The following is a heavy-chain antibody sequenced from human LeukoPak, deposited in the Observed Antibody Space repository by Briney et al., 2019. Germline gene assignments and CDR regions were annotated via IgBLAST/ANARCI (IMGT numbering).Heavy chain of an antibody. CDR2: IKQDGSEK. V-gene: IGHV3-7*01. D-gene: IGHD1-26*01. Sequence: PGGSLRVSCVASGFSFSTYWMSWVRQAPGKGLEWVANIKQDGSEKYYVDSVKGRFTISRDNASNSLYLQMNSLRAEDTAVYYCARLGGTYYNPYFDYCGQGILVTVSS. CDR1: GFSFSTYW. J-gene: IGHJ4*02. CDR3: ARLGGTYYNPYFDY.